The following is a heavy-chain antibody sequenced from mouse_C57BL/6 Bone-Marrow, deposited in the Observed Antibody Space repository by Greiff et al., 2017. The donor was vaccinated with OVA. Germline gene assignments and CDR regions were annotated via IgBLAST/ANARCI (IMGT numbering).Heavy chain of an antibody. D-gene: IGHD1-1*01. CDR1: GYTFTSYW. V-gene: IGHV1-55*01. CDR3: AFITTVVGYYAMDY. Sequence: QVQLQQPGAELVKPGASVKMSCKASGYTFTSYWITWVKQRPGQGLEWIGDIYPGSGSTNYNEKFKSKATLTVDTSSGTAYMQLSSLTSEDSAVYYCAFITTVVGYYAMDYWGQGTSVTVSS. J-gene: IGHJ4*01. CDR2: IYPGSGST.